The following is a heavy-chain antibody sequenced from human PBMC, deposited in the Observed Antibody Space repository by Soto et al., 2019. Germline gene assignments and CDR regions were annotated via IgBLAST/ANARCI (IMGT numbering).Heavy chain of an antibody. CDR3: ARHYCSSTSCYPVYYYYYGMDV. D-gene: IGHD2-2*01. Sequence: ESLKISCKGSGYSFTSYWIGWVRQMPGKGLEWMGIIYPGDSDTRYSPSFQGQVTISADKSISTAYLQWSSLKASDTAMYYCARHYCSSTSCYPVYYYYYGMDVWGQGTTVTVSS. CDR2: IYPGDSDT. CDR1: GYSFTSYW. J-gene: IGHJ6*02. V-gene: IGHV5-51*01.